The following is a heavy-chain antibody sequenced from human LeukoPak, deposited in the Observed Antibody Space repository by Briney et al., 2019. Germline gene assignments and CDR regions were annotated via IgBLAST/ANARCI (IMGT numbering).Heavy chain of an antibody. CDR3: ARDYYYDSSGYSFVQH. V-gene: IGHV1-18*01. Sequence: GASVKVSCKASGYTFTSYGISWVRQAPGQGLEWVGWISAYNGNTNYAQKLQGRVTMTTDTSTSTAYMELRSLRSDDTAVYYCARDYYYDSSGYSFVQHWGQGTLVTVSS. D-gene: IGHD3-22*01. J-gene: IGHJ1*01. CDR2: ISAYNGNT. CDR1: GYTFTSYG.